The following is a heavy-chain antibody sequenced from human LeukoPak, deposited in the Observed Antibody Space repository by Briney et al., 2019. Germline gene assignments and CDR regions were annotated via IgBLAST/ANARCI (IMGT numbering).Heavy chain of an antibody. J-gene: IGHJ3*02. CDR3: ARERGYCSSTSCEVAIDI. CDR1: GGSISSDY. Sequence: SETLSLTCTVSGGSISSDYWSWIRQPPGRGLEWIGYIYYSGSTNYNPSLKSRVTISLDTSKNQFSLKLNSVTAADTAVYYCARERGYCSSTSCEVAIDIWGQGTMVTVSS. D-gene: IGHD2-2*01. V-gene: IGHV4-59*01. CDR2: IYYSGST.